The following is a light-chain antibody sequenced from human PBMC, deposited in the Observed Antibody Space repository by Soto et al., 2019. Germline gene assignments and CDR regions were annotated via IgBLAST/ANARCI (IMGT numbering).Light chain of an antibody. V-gene: IGKV1-5*03. J-gene: IGKJ2*01. CDR2: KAS. CDR3: QQYNSYSLYT. CDR1: QSISSW. Sequence: DIQMTQSPSTLSASVGDRVTITCRASQSISSWLAWYKQKPGKAPKLLIYKASSLESGVPSRFSGSGSGTEFTLTISSLQPDDFATYYCQQYNSYSLYTFGQGTKVDIK.